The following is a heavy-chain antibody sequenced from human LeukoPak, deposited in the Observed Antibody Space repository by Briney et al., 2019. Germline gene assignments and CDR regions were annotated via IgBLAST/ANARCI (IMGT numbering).Heavy chain of an antibody. CDR1: GFTFSSYG. Sequence: PGGSLRPSCAASGFTFSSYGMHWVRQAPGKGLEWVAFIRYDGSNKYYADSVKGRFTISRDNSKKTPYLQMNSLRAEDTAVYYCARSPHHTDNYWGQGTLVTVSS. CDR2: IRYDGSNK. CDR3: ARSPHHTDNY. D-gene: IGHD1-14*01. V-gene: IGHV3-30*02. J-gene: IGHJ4*02.